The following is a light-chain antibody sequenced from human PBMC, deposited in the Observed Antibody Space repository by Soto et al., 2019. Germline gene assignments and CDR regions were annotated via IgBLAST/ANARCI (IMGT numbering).Light chain of an antibody. CDR3: QQHYSTPRT. J-gene: IGKJ2*02. Sequence: DIVMTQSPDSLAVSLGERATINCKSSQSVLYSSNNKNYLAWYRQKPGQPPKLLIYWASTRESGVPDRFSGSGSGTDFTLSISSLQAEDVAVYYCQQHYSTPRTFGQGTKLEIK. V-gene: IGKV4-1*01. CDR1: QSVLYSSNNKNY. CDR2: WAS.